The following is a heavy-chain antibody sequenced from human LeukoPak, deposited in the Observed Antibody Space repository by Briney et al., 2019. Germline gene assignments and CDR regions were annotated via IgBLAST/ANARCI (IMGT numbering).Heavy chain of an antibody. D-gene: IGHD2-8*02. Sequence: GGSLRLSCAASGFTFGSFGMHWVRPAPGKGLEWITYIRLDGSGKYYADSVKGRFTISRDNYRNTLYMQMNILRVEDTAVYYCAKDYRWAYDYWGQGTLVTVSS. V-gene: IGHV3-30*02. CDR3: AKDYRWAYDY. CDR2: IRLDGSGK. J-gene: IGHJ4*02. CDR1: GFTFGSFG.